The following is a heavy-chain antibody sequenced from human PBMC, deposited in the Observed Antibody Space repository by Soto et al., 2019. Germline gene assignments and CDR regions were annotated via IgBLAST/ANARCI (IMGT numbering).Heavy chain of an antibody. CDR2: ISGSGGST. D-gene: IGHD3-10*01. V-gene: IGHV3-23*01. CDR3: AKFGWFGELSTNFDY. Sequence: GGSLRLSCAASGFTFSSYAMSWVRQAPGKGLEWVSAISGSGGSTYYADSVKGRFTISRDNSKNTLYLQMNSLRAEDTAVYYCAKFGWFGELSTNFDYWGQGTLVTVSS. J-gene: IGHJ4*02. CDR1: GFTFSSYA.